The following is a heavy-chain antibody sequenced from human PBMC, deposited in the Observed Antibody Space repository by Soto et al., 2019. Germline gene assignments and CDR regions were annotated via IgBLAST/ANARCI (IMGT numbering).Heavy chain of an antibody. CDR3: AREQGLWFGELSRSPGAYYFDY. V-gene: IGHV1-69*13. D-gene: IGHD3-10*01. Sequence: SVKVSCKASGGTFSSYAISWVRQAPGQGLEWMGGIIPIFGTANYAQKFQGRVTITADESTSTAYMELSSLRSEDTAVYYCAREQGLWFGELSRSPGAYYFDYWGQGTLVTVS. CDR1: GGTFSSYA. CDR2: IIPIFGTA. J-gene: IGHJ4*02.